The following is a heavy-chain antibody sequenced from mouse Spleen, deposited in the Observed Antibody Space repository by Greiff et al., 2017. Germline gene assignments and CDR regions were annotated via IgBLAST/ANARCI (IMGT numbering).Heavy chain of an antibody. CDR2: INYDGSST. CDR1: GFTFSDYY. D-gene: IGHD2-12*01. CDR3: ARDYDGFAY. Sequence: EVKVVESEGGLVQPGSSMKLSCTASGFTFSDYYMAWVRQVPEKGLEWVANINYDGSSTYYLDSLKSRFIISRDNAKNILYLQMSSLKSEDTATYYCARDYDGFAYWGQGTLVTVSA. V-gene: IGHV5-16*01. J-gene: IGHJ3*01.